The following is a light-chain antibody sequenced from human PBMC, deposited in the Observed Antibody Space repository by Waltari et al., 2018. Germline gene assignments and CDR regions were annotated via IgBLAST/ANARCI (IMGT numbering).Light chain of an antibody. V-gene: IGKV3D-20*02. CDR3: QHRDHWPPDAT. CDR1: RSISNTY. J-gene: IGKJ3*01. CDR2: GTS. Sequence: EIVLTQSPGTLSLSPGERATLPCRASRSISNTYLARYQQKPGQAPRLLIYGTSTRATGIPARFSGSGSGTDFTLTISSLEAEDFAVYYCQHRDHWPPDATFGPGTKVDI.